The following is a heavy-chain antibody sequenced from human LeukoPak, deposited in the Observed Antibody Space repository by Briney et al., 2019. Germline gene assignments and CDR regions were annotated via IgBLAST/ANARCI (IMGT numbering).Heavy chain of an antibody. Sequence: ASVKVSCKASGYTFTSYYMHWVRQAPGQGLEWMGIINPSGGSTSYAQKFQGRVTMTRDTSTSTVYMELSSLRSEDTAVYYCARGGGEQWLVESYYFDYWGQGTLVTVSS. CDR1: GYTFTSYY. CDR2: INPSGGST. D-gene: IGHD6-19*01. J-gene: IGHJ4*02. V-gene: IGHV1-46*01. CDR3: ARGGGEQWLVESYYFDY.